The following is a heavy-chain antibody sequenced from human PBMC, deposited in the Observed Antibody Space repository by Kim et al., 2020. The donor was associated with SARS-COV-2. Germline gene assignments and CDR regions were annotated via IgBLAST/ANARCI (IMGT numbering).Heavy chain of an antibody. Sequence: GGSLRLSCAASGFTFSGYWMTWVRQAPGKGLERVARIKEDGSDNNYVDSVKGRFTISRDNAKNSLYLQMNSLTAEDTAVYYCARGSGWLDYWGQGTLVTVSS. CDR2: IKEDGSDN. V-gene: IGHV3-7*01. D-gene: IGHD6-19*01. J-gene: IGHJ4*02. CDR3: ARGSGWLDY. CDR1: GFTFSGYW.